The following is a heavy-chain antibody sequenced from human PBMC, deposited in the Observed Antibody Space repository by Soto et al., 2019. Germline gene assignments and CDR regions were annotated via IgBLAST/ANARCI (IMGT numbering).Heavy chain of an antibody. J-gene: IGHJ6*02. D-gene: IGHD5-12*01. Sequence: EVHLLDAGGDLVQPGGSLRLSCTASGLTFSTSAMSWVRQPPGKGLEWVSAIGGIGTGGRTYYADSVKGRFTISRDNSNNTVYMQINSLRADDKAVYYCANSPGGLEGYNSVYYGMEVCGRGTTVTVSS. CDR3: ANSPGGLEGYNSVYYGMEV. V-gene: IGHV3-23*01. CDR1: GLTFSTSA. CDR2: IGGIGTGGRT.